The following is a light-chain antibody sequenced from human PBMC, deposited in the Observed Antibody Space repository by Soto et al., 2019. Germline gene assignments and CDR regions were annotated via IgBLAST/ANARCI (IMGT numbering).Light chain of an antibody. J-gene: IGKJ2*01. CDR3: QQHNDYPAVT. V-gene: IGKV1-5*01. Sequence: DIQMTQSPSTLSASVGDRVTITCRASQTISSSLAWYQHNPGKAPKLLIFDASTLQTGVPYRFSGSGFGTEFTLTIPGLQPDDFATYYCQQHNDYPAVTFGQGTKLEIK. CDR2: DAS. CDR1: QTISSS.